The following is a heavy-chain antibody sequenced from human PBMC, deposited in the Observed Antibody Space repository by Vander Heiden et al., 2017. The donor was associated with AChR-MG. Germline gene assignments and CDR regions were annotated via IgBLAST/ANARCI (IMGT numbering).Heavy chain of an antibody. J-gene: IGHJ4*02. CDR2: IDPSDSYT. CDR1: GYSFTSYW. D-gene: IGHD6-19*01. CDR3: ARGRGIIAVAGTDFDY. V-gene: IGHV5-10-1*03. Sequence: EVQLVQSGAEVKKPGESLRISCKGSGYSFTSYWISWVRQMPGKGLEWMWRIDPSDSYTNYSPSFQGHVTISADKSISTAYLQWSSLKASDTAMYYCARGRGIIAVAGTDFDYWGQGTLVTVAS.